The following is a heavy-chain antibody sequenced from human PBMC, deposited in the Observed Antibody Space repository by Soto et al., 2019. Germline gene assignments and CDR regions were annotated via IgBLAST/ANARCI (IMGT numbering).Heavy chain of an antibody. CDR1: GFSFGTYW. V-gene: IGHV3-7*03. CDR2: IKQDGSER. Sequence: GGSLRLSCAVSGFSFGTYWMSWVRQAPGKGLEWLASIKQDGSERYYLDSVKGRFTISRDNAKDSLSLQMNSLRGEDTAFYYCARDVGPITIFGEALSGYFDFWGQGTLVTVSS. J-gene: IGHJ4*02. CDR3: ARDVGPITIFGEALSGYFDF. D-gene: IGHD3-3*01.